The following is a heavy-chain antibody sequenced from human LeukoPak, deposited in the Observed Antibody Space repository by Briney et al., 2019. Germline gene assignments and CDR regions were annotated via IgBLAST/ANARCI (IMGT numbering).Heavy chain of an antibody. V-gene: IGHV4-34*01. D-gene: IGHD2-15*01. Sequence: PSETLSLTCAVYGGSFSGYYWSWIRQPPGKGPEWIGEINHSGSTNYNPSLKSRVTISVDTSKNQFSLKLSSVTAADTAVYYCARHTLYCSGGSCYPHRNWYFDLWGRGTLVTVSS. J-gene: IGHJ2*01. CDR2: INHSGST. CDR3: ARHTLYCSGGSCYPHRNWYFDL. CDR1: GGSFSGYY.